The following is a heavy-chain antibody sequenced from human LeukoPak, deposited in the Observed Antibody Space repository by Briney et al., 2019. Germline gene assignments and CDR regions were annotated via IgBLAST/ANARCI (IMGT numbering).Heavy chain of an antibody. CDR1: GFTVSSNY. D-gene: IGHD3-16*02. CDR2: IYSGGST. CDR3: ARVRGAEYDYVWGSYRLDAFDI. J-gene: IGHJ3*02. V-gene: IGHV3-53*01. Sequence: PGGSLRLSCAASGFTVSSNYMSWVRQAPGKGLEWVSVIYSGGSTYYADSVKGRFTISRDNSKNTLYLQMNSLRAEDTAVYYCARVRGAEYDYVWGSYRLDAFDIWGQGTMVTVSS.